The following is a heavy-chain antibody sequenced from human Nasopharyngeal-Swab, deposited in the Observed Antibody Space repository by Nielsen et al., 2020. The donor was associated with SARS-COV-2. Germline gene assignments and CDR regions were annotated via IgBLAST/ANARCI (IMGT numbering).Heavy chain of an antibody. V-gene: IGHV3-7*05. D-gene: IGHD6-19*01. CDR3: ARDSPYSSGWNYCYYYYYMDV. Sequence: VRQMPGEGLEGVAYIKQDGSEKYYVDSVKGRFSISRDNAKNSLYLQMNSLRAEDTAVYYCARDSPYSSGWNYCYYYYYMDVWGKGTTVTVSS. J-gene: IGHJ6*03. CDR2: IKQDGSEK.